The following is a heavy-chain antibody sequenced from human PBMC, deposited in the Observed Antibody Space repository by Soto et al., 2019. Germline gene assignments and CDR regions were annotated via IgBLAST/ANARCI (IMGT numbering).Heavy chain of an antibody. Sequence: ASVKVSCKASGGTFSSYAISWVRQAPGQGLEWMGGIIPIFGTANYAQKFQGRVTITADESTSTAYMELSSLRSEDTAVHYCARVWELLDPVYYYYYVMAVWGRGTTVPVSS. D-gene: IGHD1-26*01. J-gene: IGHJ6*02. CDR3: ARVWELLDPVYYYYYVMAV. V-gene: IGHV1-69*13. CDR1: GGTFSSYA. CDR2: IIPIFGTA.